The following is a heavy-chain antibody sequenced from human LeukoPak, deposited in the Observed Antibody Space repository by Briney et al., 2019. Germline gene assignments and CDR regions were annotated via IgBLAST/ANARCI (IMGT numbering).Heavy chain of an antibody. CDR3: ARRTTYYYGSGSSQFDY. CDR2: IYYSGST. D-gene: IGHD3-10*01. V-gene: IGHV4-59*08. Sequence: SQTLSLTCTVSGGSISSYYWSWIRQPPGKGLEWIGYIYYSGSTNYNPSLKSRVTISVGTSKNQFSLKLSSVTAADTAVYYCARRTTYYYGSGSSQFDYWGQGTLVTVSS. CDR1: GGSISSYY. J-gene: IGHJ4*02.